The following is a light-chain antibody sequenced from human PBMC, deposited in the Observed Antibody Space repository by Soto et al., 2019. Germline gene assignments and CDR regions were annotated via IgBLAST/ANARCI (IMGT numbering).Light chain of an antibody. CDR2: DAS. J-gene: IGKJ2*01. Sequence: DIQMTQSPSTLYASVGDRVTIACRASQSIDSWLAWYQQKPWKAPKFLIYDASDLESGVPSRFRGRGSGTEFTLTISSLQPADFATYSCKQCRGKPFTFGQGTKVEIK. CDR1: QSIDSW. CDR3: KQCRGKPFT. V-gene: IGKV1-5*01.